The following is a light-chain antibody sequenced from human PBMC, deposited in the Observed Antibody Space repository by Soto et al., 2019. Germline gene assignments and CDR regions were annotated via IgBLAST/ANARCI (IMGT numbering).Light chain of an antibody. CDR1: QSVSSSY. Sequence: EIVLTQSPGTLYLAPGERATLSCRASQSVSSSYLAWYQQKPGQAPRLLIYGASSRATGIPDRFGGSGSGTDFALTISRLEPEDFAVDYCRQYGSSCWTFGLGTEVEIE. V-gene: IGKV3-20*01. CDR2: GAS. CDR3: RQYGSSCWT. J-gene: IGKJ1*01.